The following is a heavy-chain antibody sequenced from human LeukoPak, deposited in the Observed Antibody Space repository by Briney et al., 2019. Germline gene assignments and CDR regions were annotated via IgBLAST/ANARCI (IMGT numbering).Heavy chain of an antibody. Sequence: PGGSLRLSRAASGFTFDDYAMHWVRQAPGKGLEWVSGISWNSGSIGYADSVKGRFTISRDNAKNSLYLQMNSLRAEDTALYYCAKDHLRGYMDVWGKGTTVTVSS. CDR2: ISWNSGSI. J-gene: IGHJ6*03. V-gene: IGHV3-9*01. CDR1: GFTFDDYA. CDR3: AKDHLRGYMDV.